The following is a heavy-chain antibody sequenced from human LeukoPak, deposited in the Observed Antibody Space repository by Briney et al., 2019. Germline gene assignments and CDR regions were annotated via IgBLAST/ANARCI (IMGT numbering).Heavy chain of an antibody. CDR2: IYYSGST. J-gene: IGHJ5*02. Sequence: SETLSLTCTVSGGSISSSSYYWGWIRQPPGKGLEWIGSIYYSGSTYYNPSLKSRVTISVDTSKNQFSLKLSSVTAADTAVYYCARQYDFWSGYLAWFDPWGQGTLVTVSS. D-gene: IGHD3-3*01. CDR3: ARQYDFWSGYLAWFDP. V-gene: IGHV4-39*01. CDR1: GGSISSSSYY.